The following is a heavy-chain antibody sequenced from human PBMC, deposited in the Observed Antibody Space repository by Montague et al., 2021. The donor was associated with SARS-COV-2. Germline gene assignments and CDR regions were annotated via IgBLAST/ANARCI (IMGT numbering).Heavy chain of an antibody. V-gene: IGHV4-59*01. D-gene: IGHD3-10*01. J-gene: IGHJ6*02. Sequence: SETLSLTCTVSGGSISSYYWSWIRQPLGKGLEWIGYIYYSGSTNYNPSLKSRVTISVDTSKNQFSLKLSSVTAADTAMYYCAREGSRRGYHYYGMDVWGQGTTVTVSS. CDR2: IYYSGST. CDR3: AREGSRRGYHYYGMDV. CDR1: GGSISSYY.